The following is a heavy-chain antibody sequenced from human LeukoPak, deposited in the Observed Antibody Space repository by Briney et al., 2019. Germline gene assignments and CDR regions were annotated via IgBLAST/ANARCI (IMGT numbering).Heavy chain of an antibody. CDR2: MKPKSGDT. J-gene: IGHJ5*02. D-gene: IGHD2-15*01. V-gene: IGHV1-8*01. CDR3: AGEDIRSFDP. CDR1: GYTFTSYD. Sequence: ASVKVSCKASGYTFTSYDINWVRQATEQGLEWMGWMKPKSGDTGYAQKFQGRVSMTRNTSISTAYTELNSLRSEDTAVYYCAGEDIRSFDPWGQGTLVTVSS.